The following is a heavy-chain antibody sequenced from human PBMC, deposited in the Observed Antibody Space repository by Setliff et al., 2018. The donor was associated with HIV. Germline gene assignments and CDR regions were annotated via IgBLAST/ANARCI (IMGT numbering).Heavy chain of an antibody. CDR1: GGSFSGYY. D-gene: IGHD3-16*01. V-gene: IGHV4-34*01. Sequence: SETLSLTCAVYGGSFSGYYWSWIRQPPGKGLEWIGEINHSGSTNYNPSLKSRVTISVDTSKNQFSLKLSSVTAADTAVYYCARGTKSAWGRWFDPWGQGALVTVSS. CDR2: INHSGST. CDR3: ARGTKSAWGRWFDP. J-gene: IGHJ5*02.